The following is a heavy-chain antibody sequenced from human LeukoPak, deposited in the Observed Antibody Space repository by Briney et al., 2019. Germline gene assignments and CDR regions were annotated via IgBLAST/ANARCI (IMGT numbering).Heavy chain of an antibody. J-gene: IGHJ5*02. D-gene: IGHD6-13*01. CDR2: IYYSGST. V-gene: IGHV4-59*12. CDR1: GGSISSYY. Sequence: SETLSLTCTVSGGSISSYYWSWIRQPPGKGLEWIGYIYYSGSTYYNPSLKSRVTISVDRSKNQFSLKLSSVTAADTAVYYCARGNSRRVWFDPWGQGTLVTVSS. CDR3: ARGNSRRVWFDP.